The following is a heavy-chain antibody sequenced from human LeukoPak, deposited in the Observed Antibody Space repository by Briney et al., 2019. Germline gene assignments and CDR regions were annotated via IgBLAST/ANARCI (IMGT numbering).Heavy chain of an antibody. CDR3: AKGDWLDY. CDR2: ISWNSGSI. Sequence: GGSLRFSCAASGFSFDDFAMHWVRQAPGRGLEWVSGISWNSGSITYADSVKGRFTISRDNAKSSLYLQMDSLRTEDTALYYCAKGDWLDYWGQGTLVTVSS. D-gene: IGHD1-26*01. J-gene: IGHJ4*02. CDR1: GFSFDDFA. V-gene: IGHV3-9*01.